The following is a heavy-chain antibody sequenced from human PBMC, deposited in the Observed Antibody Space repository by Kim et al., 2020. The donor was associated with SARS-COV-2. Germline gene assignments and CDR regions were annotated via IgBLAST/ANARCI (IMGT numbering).Heavy chain of an antibody. V-gene: IGHV1-18*01. J-gene: IGHJ6*02. Sequence: ASVKVSCKASGYTFTSYGISWVRQAPGQGLEWMGWISAYNGNTNYAQKLQGRVTMTTDTSTSTAYMELRSLRSDDTAVYYCARDPGAERPPDLPLYCSGGSCYRVSYYYYGMDVWGQGTTVTVSS. CDR1: GYTFTSYG. CDR3: ARDPGAERPPDLPLYCSGGSCYRVSYYYYGMDV. D-gene: IGHD2-15*01. CDR2: ISAYNGNT.